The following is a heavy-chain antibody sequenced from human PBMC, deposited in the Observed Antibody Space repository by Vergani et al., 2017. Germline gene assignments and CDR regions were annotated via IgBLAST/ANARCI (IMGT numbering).Heavy chain of an antibody. V-gene: IGHV5-51*01. Sequence: EVQLVQSGAEVKKPGESLKISCQISGYSFTNYWIGWVRHMPGEGLEWMEIIHPADACTRYSPSFQSHGTISVDKSISTAYLQRSSLRASDSAMYYCARLDGRDSRAGKYVDYWGQGTLVTVSS. CDR3: ARLDGRDSRAGKYVDY. CDR1: GYSFTNYW. CDR2: IHPADACT. J-gene: IGHJ4*02. D-gene: IGHD3-22*01.